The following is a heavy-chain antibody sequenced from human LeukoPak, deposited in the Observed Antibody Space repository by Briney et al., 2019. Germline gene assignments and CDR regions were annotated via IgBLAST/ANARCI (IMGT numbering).Heavy chain of an antibody. CDR3: ARGDCSGGSCYEGRYYFDY. D-gene: IGHD2-15*01. CDR2: IYHSGST. V-gene: IGHV4-4*02. CDR1: GGSISSSNW. Sequence: PSETLSLTCAVSGGSISSSNWWSWVRQPPGKGLEWIGEIYHSGSTNYNPSLKSRVTISVDKSKNQFSLKLNSVTAADTAMYYCARGDCSGGSCYEGRYYFDYWGQGTLVTVSS. J-gene: IGHJ4*02.